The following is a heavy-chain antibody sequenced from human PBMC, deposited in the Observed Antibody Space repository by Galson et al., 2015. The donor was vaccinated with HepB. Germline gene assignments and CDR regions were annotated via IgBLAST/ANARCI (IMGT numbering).Heavy chain of an antibody. CDR2: VKSKTDGGVR. CDR3: AKPLPLTADHGPFDY. V-gene: IGHV3-15*01. J-gene: IGHJ4*02. CDR1: GFTFSDAW. D-gene: IGHD4/OR15-4a*01. Sequence: SLRLSCAASGFTFSDAWMNWVRQAPGKGLEWVGRVKSKTDGGVREYAASVKGRFIISRDDSTDTLYLQMNSLRAEDTAVYYCAKPLPLTADHGPFDYWGQGTLVTVSS.